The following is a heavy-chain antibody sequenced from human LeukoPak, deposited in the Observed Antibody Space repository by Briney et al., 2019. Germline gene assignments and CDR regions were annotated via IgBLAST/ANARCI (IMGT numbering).Heavy chain of an antibody. D-gene: IGHD2-2*01. J-gene: IGHJ4*02. Sequence: RPSETLSLTCAVYGGSFSGYYWSWIRQPPGKGLEWIGEINHSGSTNYNPSLKSRVTISVDTSKNQFSLKLSSVTAADTAVYYCARAVPGYCSSTSCYQFDYWGQGTLVTVS. V-gene: IGHV4-34*01. CDR3: ARAVPGYCSSTSCYQFDY. CDR2: INHSGST. CDR1: GGSFSGYY.